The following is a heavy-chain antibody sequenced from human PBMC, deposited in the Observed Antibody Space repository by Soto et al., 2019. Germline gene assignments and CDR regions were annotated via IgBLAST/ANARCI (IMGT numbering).Heavy chain of an antibody. J-gene: IGHJ4*02. D-gene: IGHD5-18*01. CDR2: MHPNSGNT. Sequence: QVQLVQSGAEVKKPGASGKVSCKASGYTFTSYDINWVRQATGQGLEWMGWMHPNSGNTAYAQKFQGRVTMTRNTAISTAYMELSSLRSEATALYDSAKEGSYGLVYWGQGTLVTVSS. CDR1: GYTFTSYD. CDR3: AKEGSYGLVY. V-gene: IGHV1-8*01.